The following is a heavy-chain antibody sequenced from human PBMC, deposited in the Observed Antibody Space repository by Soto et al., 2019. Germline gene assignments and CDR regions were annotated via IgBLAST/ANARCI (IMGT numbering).Heavy chain of an antibody. V-gene: IGHV3-74*01. CDR1: GFTFSSYW. CDR3: ARDSGAAAGDY. D-gene: IGHD6-13*01. J-gene: IGHJ4*02. Sequence: GGSLRLSCAASGFTFSSYWIHWVRQAPGKGLVWVSRINSDGSSTSYADSVKGRFTISRDNAKNTLYLQMNSLRAEDTAVYYCARDSGAAAGDYWGQGTLVTVSS. CDR2: INSDGSST.